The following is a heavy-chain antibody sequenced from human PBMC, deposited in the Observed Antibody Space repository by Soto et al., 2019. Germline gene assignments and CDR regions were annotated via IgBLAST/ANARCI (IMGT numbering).Heavy chain of an antibody. CDR2: IVVGSGNT. V-gene: IGHV1-58*01. J-gene: IGHJ3*02. CDR3: AAENGYYYDSSGPTPRDAFDI. CDR1: GFTFTSSA. D-gene: IGHD3-22*01. Sequence: ASVKVSCKASGFTFTSSAVQWVRQARGQRLEWIGWIVVGSGNTNYAQKFQERVTITRDMSTSTAYMELSSLRSEDTAVYYCAAENGYYYDSSGPTPRDAFDIWGQGTMVTVSS.